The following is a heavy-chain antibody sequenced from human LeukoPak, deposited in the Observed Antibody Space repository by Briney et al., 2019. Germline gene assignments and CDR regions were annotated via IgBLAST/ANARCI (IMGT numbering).Heavy chain of an antibody. CDR3: ARGSGSYGSNRFDP. V-gene: IGHV1-69*05. J-gene: IGHJ5*02. D-gene: IGHD1-26*01. CDR1: GGTFSSYA. CDR2: IIPIFGTA. Sequence: GASVKVSCKASGGTFSSYAISWVRQAPGQGLEWMGGIIPIFGTANYAQKFQGRVTITTDESTSTAYMELSSLRSEDTAVYYCARGSGSYGSNRFDPWGQGTLVTVSS.